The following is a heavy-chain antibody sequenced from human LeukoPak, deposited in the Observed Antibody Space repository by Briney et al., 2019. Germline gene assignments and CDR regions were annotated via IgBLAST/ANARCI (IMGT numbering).Heavy chain of an antibody. CDR3: AGGTLDCTNGVCYEGGRDY. J-gene: IGHJ4*02. CDR1: GGTFSSYA. D-gene: IGHD2-8*01. V-gene: IGHV1-69*13. CDR2: IIPIFGTA. Sequence: ASVKVSCKASGGTFSSYAISWVRQAPGQGLEWMGGIIPIFGTANYAQKFQGRVTITADESTSTAYIELSSLRSEDTAVYYWAGGTLDCTNGVCYEGGRDYWGQGTLVTVSS.